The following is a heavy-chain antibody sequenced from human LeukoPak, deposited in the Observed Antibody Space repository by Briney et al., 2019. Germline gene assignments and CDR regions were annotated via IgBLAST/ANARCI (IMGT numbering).Heavy chain of an antibody. CDR2: ISHSGST. D-gene: IGHD1-26*01. V-gene: IGHV4-38-2*01. J-gene: IGHJ4*02. Sequence: SETLSLTCAVSGYSISSGYYWGWIRQPPGKGLEWIGSISHSGSTYYNPSLTSRVTISIDTSKNQFSLKLSSVTAADTAVYYCARVYSGRYADYWGQGTLVTVSS. CDR3: ARVYSGRYADY. CDR1: GYSISSGYY.